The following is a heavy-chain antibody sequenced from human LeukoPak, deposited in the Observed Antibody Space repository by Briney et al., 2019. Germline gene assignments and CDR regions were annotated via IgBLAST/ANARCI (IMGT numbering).Heavy chain of an antibody. CDR1: GXTFSSYG. CDR3: AKSIDSSGYYSFFDY. Sequence: GGSLRLSCAASGXTFSSYGMHWVRQAPGKGLEWVAVISYYGSNKDYADSVKGRFTISRDNSKNTLYLQMNSLRAEDTAVYYCAKSIDSSGYYSFFDYWGQGALVTVSS. CDR2: ISYYGSNK. J-gene: IGHJ4*02. D-gene: IGHD3-22*01. V-gene: IGHV3-30*18.